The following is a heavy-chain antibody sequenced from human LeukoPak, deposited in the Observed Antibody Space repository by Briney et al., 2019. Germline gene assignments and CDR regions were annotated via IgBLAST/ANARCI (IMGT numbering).Heavy chain of an antibody. CDR1: GFTFDDYA. CDR3: AKDMSSSGYYPHFDY. V-gene: IGHV3-9*01. D-gene: IGHD3-22*01. J-gene: IGHJ4*02. CDR2: ISWNSGSI. Sequence: GRSLRLSCAASGFTFDDYAMHWVRHAPGKGLEWVSGISWNSGSIGYADSVKGRFTISRDNAKNSLYLQMNSLRAEDTALYYCAKDMSSSGYYPHFDYWGQGTLVTVSS.